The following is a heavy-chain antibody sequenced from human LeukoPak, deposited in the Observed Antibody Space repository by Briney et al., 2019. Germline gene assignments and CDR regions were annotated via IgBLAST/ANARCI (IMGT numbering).Heavy chain of an antibody. CDR3: ARHYYYASGNYFDY. J-gene: IGHJ4*02. V-gene: IGHV3-23*01. D-gene: IGHD3-10*01. CDR2: ITNSGGNT. Sequence: PGGSLRLSCAASGFTFSIYAMSWVRQAPGKGLEWVSTITNSGGNTYYADSVKGRFTISRDNSKNTPYLQMNSLRAEDTAVYYCARHYYYASGNYFDYWGQGTLVTVSS. CDR1: GFTFSIYA.